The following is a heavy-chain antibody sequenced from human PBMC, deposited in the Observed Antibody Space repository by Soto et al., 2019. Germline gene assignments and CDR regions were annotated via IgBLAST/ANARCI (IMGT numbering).Heavy chain of an antibody. Sequence: GGSLRLSCAASGFTFSSYAMSWVRQAPGKGLEWVSVISGSDDSTYYADSVKGRFTISRDNSKNTLYLQMNSLRAEDTAVYYCVKRSSSSTFDYWGQGTLVTVSS. D-gene: IGHD6-6*01. CDR3: VKRSSSSTFDY. J-gene: IGHJ4*02. CDR2: ISGSDDST. CDR1: GFTFSSYA. V-gene: IGHV3-23*01.